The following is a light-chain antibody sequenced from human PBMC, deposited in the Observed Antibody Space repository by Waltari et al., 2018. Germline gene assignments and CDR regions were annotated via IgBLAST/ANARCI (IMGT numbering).Light chain of an antibody. Sequence: QSALTQPASMSVSPGQSITISCTGTSSDVDGFNFVSWYQQYPGNAPKLIIYDVANRPSGVSHRFSGSRSGNTASLTISGLQAEDEADYYCSSYTSVNTRFGGGTKLTVL. CDR2: DVA. CDR1: SSDVDGFNF. J-gene: IGLJ2*01. CDR3: SSYTSVNTR. V-gene: IGLV2-14*03.